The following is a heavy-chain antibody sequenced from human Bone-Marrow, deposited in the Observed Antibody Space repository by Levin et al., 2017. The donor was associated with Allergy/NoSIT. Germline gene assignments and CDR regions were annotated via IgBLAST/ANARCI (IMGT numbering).Heavy chain of an antibody. D-gene: IGHD6-13*01. V-gene: IGHV2-70*01. J-gene: IGHJ3*02. CDR3: ARILGYSSSCPYDAFDI. CDR2: IDWDDDK. CDR1: GFSLSTSGMC. Sequence: SGPTLVKPTQTLTLTCTFSGFSLSTSGMCVSWIRQPPGKALEWLALIDWDDDKYYSTSLKTRLTISKDTSKNQVVLTMTNMDPVDTATYYCARILGYSSSCPYDAFDIWGQGTMVTVSS.